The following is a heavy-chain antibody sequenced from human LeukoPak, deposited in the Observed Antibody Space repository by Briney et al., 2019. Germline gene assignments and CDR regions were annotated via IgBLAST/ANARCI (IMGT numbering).Heavy chain of an antibody. V-gene: IGHV3-15*01. CDR3: TTVATVTTNPYYSYYYMDV. Sequence: GSLRLSCAASGFTFSNAWMSWVRQAPGKGLEWVGRIKSKTDGGTTDYAAPVKGRFTISRDDSKNTLYLQMNSLKTEDTAVYYCTTVATVTTNPYYSYYYMDVWGKGTTVTVSS. CDR1: GFTFSNAW. J-gene: IGHJ6*03. CDR2: IKSKTDGGTT. D-gene: IGHD4-11*01.